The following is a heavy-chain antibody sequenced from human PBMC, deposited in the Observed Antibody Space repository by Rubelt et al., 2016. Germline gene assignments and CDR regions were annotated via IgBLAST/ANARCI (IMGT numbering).Heavy chain of an antibody. D-gene: IGHD5-12*01. J-gene: IGHJ4*02. CDR2: MNPNSGNT. V-gene: IGHV1-8*03. CDR3: AREDVATSYFDY. CDR1: D. Sequence: DINWVRQATGQGLEWMGWMNPNSGNTGYAQKFQGRLTITRDTSASTAYMELSSLRSEDTAVYYCAREDVATSYFDYWGQGTLVTVSS.